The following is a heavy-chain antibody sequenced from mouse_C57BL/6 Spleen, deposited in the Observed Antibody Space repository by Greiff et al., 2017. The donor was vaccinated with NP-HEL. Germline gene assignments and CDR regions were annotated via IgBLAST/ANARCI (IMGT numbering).Heavy chain of an antibody. V-gene: IGHV3-1*01. J-gene: IGHJ1*03. D-gene: IGHD1-1*01. CDR3: ARALGSSYGYFDV. Sequence: VQLKESGPGMVKPSQSLSLTCTVTGYSITSGYDWHWIRHFPGNKLEWMGYISYSGSTNYNPSLKSRISITHDTSKNHFFLKLNSVTTEDTATYYWARALGSSYGYFDVWGTRTTVTVSS. CDR1: GYSITSGYD. CDR2: ISYSGST.